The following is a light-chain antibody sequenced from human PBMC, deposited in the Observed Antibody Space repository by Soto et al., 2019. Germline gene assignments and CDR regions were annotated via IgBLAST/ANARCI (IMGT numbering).Light chain of an antibody. CDR2: DAS. Sequence: ILVTPSPATRSFYPVAIAPLSFSARHRLGLAIAWYQHKPGQAPRLLIIDASQRATGIPARSRCSGSGTDVTLSISSREPEDFAVYYCQQRTDRPPWTFGQGTKVDIK. CDR3: QQRTDRPPWT. V-gene: IGKV3-11*01. J-gene: IGKJ1*01. CDR1: HRLGLA.